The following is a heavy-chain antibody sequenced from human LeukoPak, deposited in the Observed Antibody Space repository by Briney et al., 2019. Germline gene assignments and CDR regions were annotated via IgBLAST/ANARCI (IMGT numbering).Heavy chain of an antibody. D-gene: IGHD3-3*01. CDR1: GVFSSGYL. V-gene: IGHV4-34*01. CDR2: SNDRGSS. Sequence: SEPESLPCTVCGVFSSGYLWSWLPHPPGKGLEGVGESNDRGSSNYNPSLKSRVTFAVDTSKNQFSLKLRSVTAADTAVYYCAKDDFWRNFPFNFDFWSQGTLVTVSS. CDR3: AKDDFWRNFPFNFDF. J-gene: IGHJ4*02.